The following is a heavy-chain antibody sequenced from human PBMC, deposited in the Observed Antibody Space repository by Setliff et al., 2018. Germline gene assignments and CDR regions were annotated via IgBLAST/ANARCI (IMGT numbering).Heavy chain of an antibody. CDR1: GGTFSSYA. CDR2: IIPIFGTA. Sequence: GASVKVSCKASGGTFSSYAISWARQAPGQGLEWMGGIIPIFGTANYAQKFQGRVTITTDESTSTAYMELSSLRSEDTAVYYCARVYYDSSGSEFDYWGQGTLVTVSS. J-gene: IGHJ4*02. D-gene: IGHD3-22*01. CDR3: ARVYYDSSGSEFDY. V-gene: IGHV1-69*05.